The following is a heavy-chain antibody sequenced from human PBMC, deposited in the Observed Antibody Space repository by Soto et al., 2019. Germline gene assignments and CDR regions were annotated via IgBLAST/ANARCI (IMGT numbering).Heavy chain of an antibody. CDR3: AKASAIDYFSGGSCYSDHYYGMDV. D-gene: IGHD2-15*01. CDR1: GFTFSSYG. J-gene: IGHJ6*02. Sequence: PGGSLRLSCAASGFTFSSYGMHWVRQAPGKGLEWVAVISYDGSNKYYADSVKGRFTISRDNSKNTLYLQMNSLRAEDTAVYYCAKASAIDYFSGGSCYSDHYYGMDVWGQGTTVTVSS. V-gene: IGHV3-30*18. CDR2: ISYDGSNK.